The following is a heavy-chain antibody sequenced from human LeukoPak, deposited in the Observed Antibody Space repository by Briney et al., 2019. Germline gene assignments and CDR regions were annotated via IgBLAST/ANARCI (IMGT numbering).Heavy chain of an antibody. Sequence: ASVKISCKGSGNSFTSFWIGWVRQMPGKGLEWMGIIYPGDSDTRYSLSFQGQVTISADKSISTAYLQWGSLKASDTATYYCARPALYCSSTVCPPYMDVWGKGTTVTVSS. CDR3: ARPALYCSSTVCPPYMDV. D-gene: IGHD2-2*01. J-gene: IGHJ6*03. CDR1: GNSFTSFW. CDR2: IYPGDSDT. V-gene: IGHV5-51*01.